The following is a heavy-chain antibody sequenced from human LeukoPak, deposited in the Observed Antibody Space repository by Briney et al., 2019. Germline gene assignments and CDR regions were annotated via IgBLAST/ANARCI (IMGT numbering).Heavy chain of an antibody. CDR3: ARSHAIRAIPYYFDY. J-gene: IGHJ4*02. CDR1: GFTFSSYA. CDR2: ISYDGSNK. D-gene: IGHD2-2*01. V-gene: IGHV3-30*04. Sequence: PGRSLRLSCAASGFTFSSYAMHWVRQAPGKGLEWVAVISYDGSNKYYADSVKGRFTISRDNSKNTLYLQMNSLRAEDTAVYYCARSHAIRAIPYYFDYWGQGTLVTVSS.